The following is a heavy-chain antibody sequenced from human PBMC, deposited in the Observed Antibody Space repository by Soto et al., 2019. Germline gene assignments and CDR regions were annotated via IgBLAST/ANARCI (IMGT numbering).Heavy chain of an antibody. J-gene: IGHJ4*02. CDR3: ARAPNAGSYRYFVSGIDY. CDR1: GFTFSSYG. Sequence: GGSLRLSCAASGFTFSSYGMHWVRQAPGKGLEWVAVIWYDGSNKYYADSVKGRFTISRDNSKNTLYLQMNSLRAEDTAVYYCARAPNAGSYRYFVSGIDYWGQGTLVTVSS. CDR2: IWYDGSNK. V-gene: IGHV3-33*01. D-gene: IGHD3-16*02.